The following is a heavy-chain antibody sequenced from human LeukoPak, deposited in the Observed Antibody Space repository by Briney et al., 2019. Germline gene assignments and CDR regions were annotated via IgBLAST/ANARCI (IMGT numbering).Heavy chain of an antibody. CDR2: ISNDGSNK. CDR3: VKEGKVSSRWTSHYYYGMDV. Sequence: GGSLRLSCAASGFTLSSYGMHWDRQAPGKGLGWVAGISNDGSNKYYADSVKGRFTISRDNSKNTLYLQMNSLRAEDTAVYYCVKEGKVSSRWTSHYYYGMDVWGQGTTVTVSS. CDR1: GFTLSSYG. V-gene: IGHV3-30*18. D-gene: IGHD6-13*01. J-gene: IGHJ6*02.